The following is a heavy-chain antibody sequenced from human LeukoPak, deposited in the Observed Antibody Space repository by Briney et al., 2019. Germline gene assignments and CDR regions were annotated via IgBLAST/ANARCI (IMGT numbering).Heavy chain of an antibody. CDR2: INPNSGST. J-gene: IGHJ4*02. D-gene: IGHD4-17*01. CDR1: GYTFTGYY. CDR3: ARTSRGTVMRA. Sequence: ASVKVSCKASGYTFTGYYMHWVRQAPRQGLEWMGWINPNSGSTNYAQKFQGRVTMTRDTSISTAYMELSRLRSDDTAVYYCARTSRGTVMRAWGQGTLVTVSS. V-gene: IGHV1-2*02.